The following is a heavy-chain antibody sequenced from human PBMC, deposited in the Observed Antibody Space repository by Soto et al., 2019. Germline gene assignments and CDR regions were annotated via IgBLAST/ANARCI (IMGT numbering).Heavy chain of an antibody. CDR3: AKGGYRYSGSYYWYFDL. D-gene: IGHD1-26*01. V-gene: IGHV1-69*06. Sequence: RASVKVSCKASEDTFRNYAISWVRQAPGQGLEWMGGIIPIFGTANYAQKFQGRVTITADTSANTVYLELSSLRSEDTAVYYCAKGGYRYSGSYYWYFDLWGRGTLVTVSS. J-gene: IGHJ2*01. CDR1: EDTFRNYA. CDR2: IIPIFGTA.